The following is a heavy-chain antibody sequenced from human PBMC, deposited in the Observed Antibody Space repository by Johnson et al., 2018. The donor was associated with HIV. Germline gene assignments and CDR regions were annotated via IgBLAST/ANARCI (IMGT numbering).Heavy chain of an antibody. CDR3: ARVTGMSGDCLDTFDI. Sequence: VQLVESGGGLVQPGGSLRLSCAASGFTFSSYWMSWVRQAPGKGLEWVANIKQDGSEKYYVDSVKGRFTMSRDNAKNSLYLQMNSLRAEDTAVYFCARVTGMSGDCLDTFDIWGQGTMVTVSS. CDR1: GFTFSSYW. V-gene: IGHV3-7*01. CDR2: IKQDGSEK. J-gene: IGHJ3*02. D-gene: IGHD2-21*01.